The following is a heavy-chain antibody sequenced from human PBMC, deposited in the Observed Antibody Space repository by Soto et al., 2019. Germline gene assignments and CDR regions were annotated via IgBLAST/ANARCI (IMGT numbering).Heavy chain of an antibody. CDR2: INAGNGNT. J-gene: IGHJ4*02. V-gene: IGHV1-3*01. CDR1: GYTFTSYA. D-gene: IGHD2-21*02. CDR3: ATSIVVVTAADY. Sequence: QVQLVQSGAEVKKPGASVKVSCKASGYTFTSYAMHWVRQAPGQRLEWMGWINAGNGNTKYSQKFQGRVTITRDTSVSTAYMEMSRLRSEDTAVYYCATSIVVVTAADYWGQGTLVPVSS.